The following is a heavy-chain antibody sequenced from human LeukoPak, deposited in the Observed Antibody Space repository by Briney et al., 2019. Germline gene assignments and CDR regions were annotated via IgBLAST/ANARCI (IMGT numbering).Heavy chain of an antibody. CDR1: GFSFSDYW. D-gene: IGHD3-9*01. J-gene: IGHJ3*02. Sequence: GGSLRLSCAASGFSFSDYWMSWVRHAPGKGLEWVANIQRDGSEKDYVDSVKGRFTISRDNAKNSLYLQMNSLRAEDTAVYYCARTAPSRFDWLLTWAEDAFDIWGQGTMVTVSS. CDR2: IQRDGSEK. V-gene: IGHV3-7*03. CDR3: ARTAPSRFDWLLTWAEDAFDI.